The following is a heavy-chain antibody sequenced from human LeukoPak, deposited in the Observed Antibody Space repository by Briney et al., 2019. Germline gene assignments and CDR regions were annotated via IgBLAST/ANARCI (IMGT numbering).Heavy chain of an antibody. J-gene: IGHJ4*02. CDR3: IRRGEQAARGSLDY. Sequence: GGSLRLSCAASGFTFDDYAMHWVRQAPGKGLEWVSLISGDGGNTYYADSVKGRFTISRDNSRNSPYLQMNSLRSEDTALYYCIRRGEQAARGSLDYWGQGTLVTVSS. D-gene: IGHD6-6*01. CDR2: ISGDGGNT. V-gene: IGHV3-43*02. CDR1: GFTFDDYA.